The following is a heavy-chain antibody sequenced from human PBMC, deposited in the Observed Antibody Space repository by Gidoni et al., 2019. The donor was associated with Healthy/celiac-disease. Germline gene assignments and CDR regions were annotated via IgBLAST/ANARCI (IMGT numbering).Heavy chain of an antibody. Sequence: EVQLLESGGGLVQPGGSLRLSCAASGFTFSSYAMSWVRQAPGKGLEWVSAISGSGGSTYYADSVKGRFTISRDNSKNTLYLQMNSLRAEDTAVYYCANGDSSSWSSLLDYWGQGTLVTVSS. CDR3: ANGDSSSWSSLLDY. D-gene: IGHD6-13*01. J-gene: IGHJ4*02. CDR2: ISGSGGST. V-gene: IGHV3-23*01. CDR1: GFTFSSYA.